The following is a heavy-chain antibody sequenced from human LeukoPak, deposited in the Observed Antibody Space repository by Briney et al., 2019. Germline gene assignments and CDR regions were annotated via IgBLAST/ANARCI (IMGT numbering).Heavy chain of an antibody. CDR3: ARGLHLDSSGSLYY. V-gene: IGHV3-69-1*01. Sequence: PGGSLRLSCAASGFSVSEYYVTWVRQAPGKGLEWISYITRENWIYYSDSVKGRFTISRDHAKKSVYLEMNSLRVDDTAVYYCARGLHLDSSGSLYYWGQGTQVTVSS. D-gene: IGHD3-22*01. CDR2: ITRENWI. J-gene: IGHJ4*02. CDR1: GFSVSEYY.